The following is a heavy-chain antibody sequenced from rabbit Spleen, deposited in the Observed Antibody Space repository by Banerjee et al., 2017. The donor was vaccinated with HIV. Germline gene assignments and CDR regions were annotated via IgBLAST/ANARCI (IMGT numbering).Heavy chain of an antibody. CDR2: IYAGDGSI. J-gene: IGHJ4*01. CDR3: TRNFDL. CDR1: GFDISKYG. V-gene: IGHV1S21*01. Sequence: EQLVESGGGLVQPGGSLKLSCTVSGFDISKYGVTWVRQAPGKGLDLIGCIYAGDGSIDYTNWVNGRFTISKTSSTVDLQLTSLTAADTATYFCTRNFDLWGPGTLVTVS.